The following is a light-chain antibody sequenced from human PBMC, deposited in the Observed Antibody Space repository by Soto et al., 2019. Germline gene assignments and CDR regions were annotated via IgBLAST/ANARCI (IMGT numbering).Light chain of an antibody. CDR2: DVS. CDR1: SSDFGGHNF. CDR3: SSYTSTNTVI. J-gene: IGLJ2*01. Sequence: QSALTQPASVSESPGQSVSISCTASSSDFGGHNFVSWYQHHPGKAPNLLIYDVSNRPSGVSNRFSGSKSGSTASLIISGLQAEDEADYYCSSYTSTNTVIFGGGTKLTVL. V-gene: IGLV2-14*03.